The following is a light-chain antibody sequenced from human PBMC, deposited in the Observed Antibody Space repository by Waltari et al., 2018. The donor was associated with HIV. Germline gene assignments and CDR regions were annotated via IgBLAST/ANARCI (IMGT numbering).Light chain of an antibody. CDR2: DAS. J-gene: IGKJ4*01. CDR3: QQYNNWPPLT. Sequence: EVVMTQSPATLSVSPGERVTLSCRASQSVSSNLAWYQQKPGQAPRLLIYDASTRATGIPARFSGGGSGTEFTLTISSLQSEDFAVYYCQQYNNWPPLTFGGGTKVEIK. CDR1: QSVSSN. V-gene: IGKV3-15*01.